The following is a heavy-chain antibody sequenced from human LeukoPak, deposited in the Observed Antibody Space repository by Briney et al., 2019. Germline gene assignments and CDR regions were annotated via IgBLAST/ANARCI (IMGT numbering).Heavy chain of an antibody. CDR2: IYHTGST. CDR3: ARAGWIITSGIDY. Sequence: PSETLSLTCGVSGYSLSRGYSWAWIRQPPGKGLEWIGTIYHTGSTYYTPSLGSRVTISVDTSKNEFSLNLNSVTAADTAVYYCARAGWIITSGIDYWGQGALVTVSS. V-gene: IGHV4-38-2*01. J-gene: IGHJ4*02. CDR1: GYSLSRGYS. D-gene: IGHD3-10*01.